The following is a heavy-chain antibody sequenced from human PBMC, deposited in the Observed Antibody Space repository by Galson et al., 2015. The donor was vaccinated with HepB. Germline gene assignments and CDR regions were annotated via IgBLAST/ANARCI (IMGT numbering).Heavy chain of an antibody. CDR1: GYTFTSYA. V-gene: IGHV7-4-1*02. J-gene: IGHJ5*02. D-gene: IGHD3-3*01. CDR2: INTNTGNP. CDR3: ARDRYYDFWSGYFFRAGWFDP. Sequence: SVKVSCKASGYTFTSYAMNWVRQAPGQGLEWMGWINTNTGNPTYAQGFTGRFVFSLDTSVSTAYLQISSLKAEDTAVYYCARDRYYDFWSGYFFRAGWFDPWGQGTLVTVSS.